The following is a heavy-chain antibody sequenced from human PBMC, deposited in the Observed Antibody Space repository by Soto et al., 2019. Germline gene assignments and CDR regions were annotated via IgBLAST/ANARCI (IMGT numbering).Heavy chain of an antibody. CDR1: SGSMSGYY. CDR3: ARAGDYDFWSGYSNDAFDI. D-gene: IGHD3-3*01. Sequence: SETLSVTCIVSSGSMSGYYWNWIRQPPGKGLEWIGYIYYSGSTNYNPSLKSRVTISVDTSKNQFSLKLSSVTAADTAVYYCARAGDYDFWSGYSNDAFDIWGQGTMVTVSS. V-gene: IGHV4-59*01. J-gene: IGHJ3*02. CDR2: IYYSGST.